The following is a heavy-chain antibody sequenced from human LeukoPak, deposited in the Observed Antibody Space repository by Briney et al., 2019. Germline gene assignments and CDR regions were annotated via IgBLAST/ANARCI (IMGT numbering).Heavy chain of an antibody. CDR1: GFTFSSYA. CDR3: ASAVTAKFDY. CDR2: ISSSSSYI. D-gene: IGHD2-21*02. J-gene: IGHJ4*02. V-gene: IGHV3-21*01. Sequence: GGSLRLSCAASGFTFSSYAMSWVRQAPGKGLEWVSSISSSSSYIYYADSVKGRFTISRDNAKNSLYLQMNSLRAEDTAVYYCASAVTAKFDYWGQGTLVTVSS.